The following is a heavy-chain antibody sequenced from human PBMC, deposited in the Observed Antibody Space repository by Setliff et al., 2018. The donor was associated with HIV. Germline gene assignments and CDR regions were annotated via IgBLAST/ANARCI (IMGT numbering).Heavy chain of an antibody. CDR2: MNPSTGEI. D-gene: IGHD2-21*01. CDR3: ARPSHVYGDNGPLGY. Sequence: GASVKVSCKTSGYSFTGYDINWVRQATGQGLEWMAWMNPSTGEIGYAQKFQGRLTMTRDSSANIAYMELRGLRSEDTAIYYCARPSHVYGDNGPLGYWGQGTLVTVSS. J-gene: IGHJ4*02. CDR1: GYSFTGYD. V-gene: IGHV1-8*01.